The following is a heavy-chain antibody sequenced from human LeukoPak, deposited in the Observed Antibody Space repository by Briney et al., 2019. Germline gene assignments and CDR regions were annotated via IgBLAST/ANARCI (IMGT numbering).Heavy chain of an antibody. CDR1: GYTFPSYF. CDR2: INPTGGST. Sequence: ASVKVSCKASGYTFPSYFMHWVRQAPGQGLEWMGIINPTGGSTTYAQKFQGRVTMTRDTSTSTVYMELSSLRSEDTAVYYCASAVYGDSSARDYYYGMDVWGQGTTVTVSS. CDR3: ASAVYGDSSARDYYYGMDV. V-gene: IGHV1-46*01. D-gene: IGHD4-17*01. J-gene: IGHJ6*02.